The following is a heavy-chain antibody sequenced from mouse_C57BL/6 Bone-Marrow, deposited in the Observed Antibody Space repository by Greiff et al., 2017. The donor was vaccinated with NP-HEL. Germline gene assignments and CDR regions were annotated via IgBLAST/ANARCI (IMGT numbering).Heavy chain of an antibody. CDR3: HYYGSSLAWFAY. V-gene: IGHV1-81*01. Sequence: QVQLQQSGAELARPGASVKLSCKASGYTFTSYGISWVKQRTGQGLEWIGEIYPRSGNTYYNEKFKGKATLTADKSSSTAYMELRSLTSEDSAVYFCHYYGSSLAWFAYWGQGTLVTVSA. CDR1: GYTFTSYG. J-gene: IGHJ3*01. CDR2: IYPRSGNT. D-gene: IGHD1-1*01.